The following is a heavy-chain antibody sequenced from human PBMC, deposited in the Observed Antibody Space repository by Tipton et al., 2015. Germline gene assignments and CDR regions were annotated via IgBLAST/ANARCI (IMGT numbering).Heavy chain of an antibody. V-gene: IGHV3-74*01. CDR2: INTDGSST. Sequence: SLRLSCAASGFTFSSYWMHWVRQPPGKGPVWVSRINTDGSSTNYADSVKGRFTISRDNAKNSLYLQMNSLRAEDTGFYFCATAGYFDLWGRGVLVTVSS. CDR1: GFTFSSYW. CDR3: ATAGYFDL. J-gene: IGHJ2*01.